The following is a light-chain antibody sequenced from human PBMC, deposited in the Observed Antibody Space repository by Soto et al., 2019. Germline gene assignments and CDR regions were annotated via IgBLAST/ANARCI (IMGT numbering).Light chain of an antibody. CDR2: DAS. CDR1: QDISNY. J-gene: IGKJ2*01. CDR3: QQYDNLFYT. V-gene: IGKV1-33*01. Sequence: DFQMTQSPSSLSASVGDRVTITCQASQDISNYLNWYQQKPGKAPKLLIYDASNLETGVPSRFSGSGSGTDFIFTISSLQPEDIATYYCQQYDNLFYTFGQGTKLEIK.